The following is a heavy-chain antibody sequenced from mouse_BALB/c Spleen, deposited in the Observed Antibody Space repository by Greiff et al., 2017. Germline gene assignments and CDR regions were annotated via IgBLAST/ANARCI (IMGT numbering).Heavy chain of an antibody. CDR1: GYAFSSSW. Sequence: QVQLKQSGPELVKPGASVKISCKASGYAFSSSWMNWVKQRPGQGLEWIGRIYPGDGDTNYNGKFKGKATLTADKSSSTAYMQLSSLTSVDSAVYFCAREGVRLSYWYFDVWGAGTTVTVSS. V-gene: IGHV1-82*01. J-gene: IGHJ1*01. CDR2: IYPGDGDT. D-gene: IGHD2-14*01. CDR3: AREGVRLSYWYFDV.